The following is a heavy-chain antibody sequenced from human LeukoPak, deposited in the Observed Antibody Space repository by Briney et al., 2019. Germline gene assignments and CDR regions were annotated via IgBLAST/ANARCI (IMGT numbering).Heavy chain of an antibody. V-gene: IGHV4-59*12. D-gene: IGHD3-9*01. J-gene: IGHJ4*02. CDR1: GGSISSYY. CDR2: IYYSGST. Sequence: PSETLSLTCTVSGGSISSYYWSWIRQPPGKGLEWIGYIYYSGSTNYNPSLKSRVTISVDTSKNQFSLKLSSVTAADTAVYYCARGRKLRYFDSNKYYYFDYWGQGTLVTVSS. CDR3: ARGRKLRYFDSNKYYYFDY.